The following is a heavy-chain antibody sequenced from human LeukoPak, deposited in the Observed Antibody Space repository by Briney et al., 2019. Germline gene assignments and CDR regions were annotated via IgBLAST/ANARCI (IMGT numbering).Heavy chain of an antibody. CDR2: IYHSGST. J-gene: IGHJ2*01. V-gene: IGHV4-38-2*02. CDR1: DYSISSSYY. Sequence: SETLSLTCTVSDYSISSSYYWGWIRQPPGKGLEWFGIIYHSGSTYYNPSLKSRVTISVDTSKNQFSLKLSSVTAADTAGYYCARVSGRFTWYFDLWGRGTLVTVSS. CDR3: ARVSGRFTWYFDL.